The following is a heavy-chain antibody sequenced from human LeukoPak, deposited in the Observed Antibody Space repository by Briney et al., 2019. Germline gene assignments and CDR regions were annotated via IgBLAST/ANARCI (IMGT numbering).Heavy chain of an antibody. J-gene: IGHJ4*02. CDR2: IKSKIDGGTT. CDR3: SAGVRTSDFDY. V-gene: IGHV3-15*01. CDR1: GFTFSNAW. Sequence: PGGSLRLSCAASGFTFSNAWMSWVRQGPGKGLEWVGRIKSKIDGGTTDYAAPVKGRVTISRDDSKNTLYLQMNSLKTEDTAVYYCSAGVRTSDFDYWGQGTLVTVSS. D-gene: IGHD1-7*01.